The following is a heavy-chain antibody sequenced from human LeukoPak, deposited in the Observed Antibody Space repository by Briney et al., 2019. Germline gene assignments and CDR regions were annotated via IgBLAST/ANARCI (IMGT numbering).Heavy chain of an antibody. CDR1: GGSFSGYY. CDR2: INHSGST. V-gene: IGHV4-34*01. J-gene: IGHJ6*03. Sequence: SETLSLTCAVYGGSFSGYYWSWIRQPPGKGLEWIGEINHSGSTNYNPSLKSRVTISVDTSKNQFSLKLNSVTAADTAVYYCARHSYYYYYMDVWGKGTTVTISS. CDR3: ARHSYYYYYMDV.